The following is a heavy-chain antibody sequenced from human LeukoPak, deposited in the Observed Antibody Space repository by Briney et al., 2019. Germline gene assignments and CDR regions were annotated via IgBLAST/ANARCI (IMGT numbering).Heavy chain of an antibody. D-gene: IGHD1-26*01. CDR1: GGSISSGGYS. CDR3: ARTYPNSGSIDY. CDR2: IYHSGST. V-gene: IGHV4-30-2*01. J-gene: IGHJ4*02. Sequence: SETLSLTCAVSGGSISSGGYSWSWIRQPPGKGLEWIGYIYHSGSTYYNPSLKSRVTISVDRSKNQFSLKLSSVTAADTAVYYCARTYPNSGSIDYWGQGTLVTVSS.